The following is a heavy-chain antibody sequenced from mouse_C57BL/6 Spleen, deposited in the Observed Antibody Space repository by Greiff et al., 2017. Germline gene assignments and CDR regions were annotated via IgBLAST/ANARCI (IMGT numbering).Heavy chain of an antibody. V-gene: IGHV1-64*01. D-gene: IGHD1-1*01. CDR1: GYTFTSYW. Sequence: QVQLQQPGAELVKPGASVKLSCKASGYTFTSYWMHWVKQRPGQGLEWIGMIHPNSGSTNYNEKFKSKATLTVDKSSSTAYMQLSSLTSEDSAVYYCARPSYGSSYWFAYWGQGTLVTVSA. J-gene: IGHJ3*01. CDR2: IHPNSGST. CDR3: ARPSYGSSYWFAY.